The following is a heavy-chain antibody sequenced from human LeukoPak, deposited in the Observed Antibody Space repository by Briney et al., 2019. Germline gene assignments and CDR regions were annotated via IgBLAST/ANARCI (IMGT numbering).Heavy chain of an antibody. V-gene: IGHV1-18*01. CDR3: ASAPYGGYGGY. CDR2: ISAYNGNT. J-gene: IGHJ4*02. Sequence: ASVKVSCKASGYTFTNYGISWVRQAPGQGLEWMGWISAYNGNTNYAEKLQGRVTMTTDTSTSTAYMELRSLRSDDTAVYYCASAPYGGYGGYWGQGTLVTVSS. CDR1: GYTFTNYG. D-gene: IGHD5-12*01.